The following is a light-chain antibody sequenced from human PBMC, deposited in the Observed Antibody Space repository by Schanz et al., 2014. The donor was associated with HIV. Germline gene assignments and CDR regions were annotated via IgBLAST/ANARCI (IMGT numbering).Light chain of an antibody. CDR2: DVS. CDR1: SSDVRGYNY. J-gene: IGLJ3*02. CDR3: SSYTSSSTKV. V-gene: IGLV2-14*03. Sequence: QSALTQPPSASGSPGQSVTISCTGTSSDVRGYNYVSWYQQHPGKAPKLMIYDVSNRPSGVSNRFSGSKSGNTASLTISGLQAEDEADYYCSSYTSSSTKVFGGGTKVTVL.